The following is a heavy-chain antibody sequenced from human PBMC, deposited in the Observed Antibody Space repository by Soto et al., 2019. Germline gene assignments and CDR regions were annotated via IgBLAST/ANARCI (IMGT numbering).Heavy chain of an antibody. CDR2: IYHAGSV. CDR1: GYSIASGYY. V-gene: IGHV4-38-2*01. J-gene: IGHJ6*02. Sequence: SETLSLTCAVPGYSIASGYYWAWIRQSPGKGLEWIGSIYHAGSVYYNPSLNSRVAVSLDTSKNHFSLKLTSVTAADTAVYYCARTFDYYGMDVWGQGTTVTAP. CDR3: ARTFDYYGMDV.